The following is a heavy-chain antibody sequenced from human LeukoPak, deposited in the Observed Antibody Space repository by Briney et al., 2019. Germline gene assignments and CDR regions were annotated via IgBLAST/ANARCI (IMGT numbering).Heavy chain of an antibody. Sequence: SETLSLTCAVYGGSFSGYYWSWIRQPPGKGLEWIGEINHSGSTNYNPSLKSRVTISVDTSKNQFSLKLSSVTAADTAVYYCARVGWTGAGTRPLDYWGQEPWSPSPQ. D-gene: IGHD6-13*01. CDR3: ARVGWTGAGTRPLDY. V-gene: IGHV4-34*01. CDR2: INHSGST. CDR1: GGSFSGYY. J-gene: IGHJ4*01.